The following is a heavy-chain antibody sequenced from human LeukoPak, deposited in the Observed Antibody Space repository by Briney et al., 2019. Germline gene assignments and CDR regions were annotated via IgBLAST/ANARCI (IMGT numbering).Heavy chain of an antibody. CDR1: GSTFTSYD. V-gene: IGHV1-8*01. Sequence: ASVKVSCKASGSTFTSYDINWVRQATGQGLEWMGWMNPNSGNTGYAQKFQGRVTMTRNTSISTAYMELSSLRSEDTAVYYCARDGSGYYFYYYYYGMDVWGQGTTVTVSS. J-gene: IGHJ6*02. D-gene: IGHD3-22*01. CDR3: ARDGSGYYFYYYYYGMDV. CDR2: MNPNSGNT.